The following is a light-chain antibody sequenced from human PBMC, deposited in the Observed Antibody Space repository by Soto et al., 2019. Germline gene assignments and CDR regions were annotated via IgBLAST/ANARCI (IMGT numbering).Light chain of an antibody. V-gene: IGKV1-39*01. Sequence: DIQMTQSPSSLAASVGDRVTITCRASQSISTSVSRYQQKPGKAPKLLIHAASSLQSGVPSRFRGSRSGTDFTLTSRSLQPEDFAVYYCEQRYSSLYPFGEGANRE. J-gene: IGKJ2*01. CDR3: EQRYSSLYP. CDR2: AAS. CDR1: QSISTS.